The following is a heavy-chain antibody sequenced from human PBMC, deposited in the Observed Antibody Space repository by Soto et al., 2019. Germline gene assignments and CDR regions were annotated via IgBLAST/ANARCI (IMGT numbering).Heavy chain of an antibody. D-gene: IGHD2-21*01. Sequence: ASVKVSCKASGYTFTSYDINWVRQATGQGLEWMGWMNPNSGNTGYAQKFQGRVTITRDTSASTAYMELSSLRSEDTAVYYCARDKVRRGDYYGMDVWGQGTTVTVSS. V-gene: IGHV1-8*01. CDR3: ARDKVRRGDYYGMDV. CDR1: GYTFTSYD. CDR2: MNPNSGNT. J-gene: IGHJ6*02.